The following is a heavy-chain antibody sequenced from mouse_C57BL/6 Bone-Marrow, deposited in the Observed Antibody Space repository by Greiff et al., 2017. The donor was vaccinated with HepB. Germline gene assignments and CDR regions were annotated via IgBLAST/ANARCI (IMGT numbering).Heavy chain of an antibody. CDR1: GYSFTGYY. Sequence: EVKLMESGPELVKPGASVKISCKASGYSFTGYYMNWVKQSPEKSLEWIGEINPSTGGTTYNQKFKAKATLTVDKSSSTAYMQLKSLTSEDSAVYYGARSNWAWFAYWGQGTLVTVSA. CDR2: INPSTGGT. J-gene: IGHJ3*01. D-gene: IGHD4-1*01. CDR3: ARSNWAWFAY. V-gene: IGHV1-42*01.